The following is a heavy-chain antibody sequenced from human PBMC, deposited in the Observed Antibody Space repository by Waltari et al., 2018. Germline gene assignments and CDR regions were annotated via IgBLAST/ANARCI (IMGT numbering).Heavy chain of an antibody. J-gene: IGHJ3*02. CDR2: IYYSGST. Sequence: QLQLQESGPGLVKPSETLSLTCTVSGGSISSSSYYWGWIRQPPGKGLEWIGSIYYSGSTYYNPSLKSRVTISVDTSKNQFSLKLSSVTAADTAVYYCARDWGGDYTWYDAFDIWGQGTMVTVSS. D-gene: IGHD4-17*01. CDR1: GGSISSSSYY. CDR3: ARDWGGDYTWYDAFDI. V-gene: IGHV4-39*07.